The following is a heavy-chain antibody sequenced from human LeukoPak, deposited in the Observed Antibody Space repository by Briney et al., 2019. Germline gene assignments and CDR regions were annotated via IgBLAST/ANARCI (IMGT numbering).Heavy chain of an antibody. CDR1: GDSISSGDYY. CDR3: ARGPYSYDSSGAFDI. J-gene: IGHJ3*02. Sequence: SETLSLTCTVSGDSISSGDYYWSWIRQPAGKGLEWIGRISSSGSTNYNPSLTSRVTISVDTSKNQFSLKLSSVTAADTAVYFCARGPYSYDSSGAFDIWGQGTMVTVSS. CDR2: ISSSGST. V-gene: IGHV4-61*02. D-gene: IGHD3-22*01.